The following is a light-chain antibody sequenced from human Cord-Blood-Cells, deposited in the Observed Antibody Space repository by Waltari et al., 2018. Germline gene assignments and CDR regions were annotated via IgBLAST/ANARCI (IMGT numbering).Light chain of an antibody. V-gene: IGLV3-21*04. Sequence: SYVLTQPPSVSVAPGNTARITCGGNNIGSKSLHWYQQKPGQAPVLVIYYDSDRPSGIPERFSGSNSGNTATLTISRVEAGDDADYYCQVWDSSSDHWVFGGGTKLTVL. CDR3: QVWDSSSDHWV. CDR1: NIGSKS. J-gene: IGLJ3*02. CDR2: YDS.